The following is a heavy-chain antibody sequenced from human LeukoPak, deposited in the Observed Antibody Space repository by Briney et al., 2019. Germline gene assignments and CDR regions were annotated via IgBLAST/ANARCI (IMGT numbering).Heavy chain of an antibody. D-gene: IGHD4-11*01. CDR1: GGSFSGYY. J-gene: IGHJ6*01. V-gene: IGHV4-34*01. CDR3: ARGDGSNYYYYGMDV. Sequence: PSETLSLTCAVYGGSFSGYYWSWIRQPPGKGLEWIGEINHSGSTNYNPSLKSRVTISVDTSKNQFSLKLSSVTAADTAVYYCARGDGSNYYYYGMDVWGQGTTVTVSS. CDR2: INHSGST.